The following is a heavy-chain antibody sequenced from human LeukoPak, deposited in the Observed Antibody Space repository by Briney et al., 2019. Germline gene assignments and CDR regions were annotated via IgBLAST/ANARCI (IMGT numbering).Heavy chain of an antibody. Sequence: GSSVKVSCKASGGTFSSYAISWVRQAPGQGLEWMGRIIPIFGIANYAQKFQGRVTITADKSTSTAYMELSNLRSEDTAVYYCAREGEITGTTGSFDYWGQGTLVTVSS. CDR3: AREGEITGTTGSFDY. CDR2: IIPIFGIA. V-gene: IGHV1-69*04. J-gene: IGHJ4*02. D-gene: IGHD1-7*01. CDR1: GGTFSSYA.